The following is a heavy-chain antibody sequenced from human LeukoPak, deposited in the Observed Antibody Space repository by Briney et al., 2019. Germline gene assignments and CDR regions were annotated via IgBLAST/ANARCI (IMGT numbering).Heavy chain of an antibody. Sequence: GGSLRLSCSASGFTFRNYGMHWVRQATAKGLEWVSFFWSDGNNKFYADSVKGRFTIPRDNSKNMVYLQMDSLRPEDTAVFYCAKDPGASVPGFYMDVWGKGTTVTVSS. CDR1: GFTFRNYG. J-gene: IGHJ6*03. CDR3: AKDPGASVPGFYMDV. D-gene: IGHD2-8*02. CDR2: FWSDGNNK. V-gene: IGHV3-30*02.